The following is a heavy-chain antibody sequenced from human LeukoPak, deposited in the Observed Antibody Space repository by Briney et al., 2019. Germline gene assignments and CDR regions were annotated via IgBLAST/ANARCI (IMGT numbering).Heavy chain of an antibody. Sequence: SETLSLTCTVSGGSVSSGSYYWSWIRQPPGKGLEWIGYIYYSGSTNYNPSLKSRVTISVDTSKNQLSLKLSSVTAADTAVYYCARTYHYDSSGYSRYYFDYWGQGTLVTVSS. CDR2: IYYSGST. D-gene: IGHD3-22*01. J-gene: IGHJ4*02. CDR1: GGSVSSGSYY. V-gene: IGHV4-61*01. CDR3: ARTYHYDSSGYSRYYFDY.